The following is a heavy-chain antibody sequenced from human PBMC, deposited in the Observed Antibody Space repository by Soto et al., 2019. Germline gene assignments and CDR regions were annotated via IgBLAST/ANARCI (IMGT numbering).Heavy chain of an antibody. CDR2: IKQDGSEK. CDR3: ARGKYCSGGSCYSSNYYYMDV. J-gene: IGHJ6*03. V-gene: IGHV3-7*01. CDR1: GFTFSSYW. Sequence: GGSLRRSCAASGFTFSSYWMSWVRQAPGKGLEWVANIKQDGSEKYYVDSVKGRFTISRDNAKNSLYLQMNSLRAEDTAVYYCARGKYCSGGSCYSSNYYYMDVWGKGTTVTVSS. D-gene: IGHD2-15*01.